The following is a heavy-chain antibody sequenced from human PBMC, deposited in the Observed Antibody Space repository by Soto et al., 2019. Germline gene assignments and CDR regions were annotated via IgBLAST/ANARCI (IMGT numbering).Heavy chain of an antibody. Sequence: PGESLKISCKASGYSFTTYWIGWVRQMPGKGLEWLANIYPVDSDTRYSPSFQGQITISADKSISTAYLQWSSLEASDTALYYCVRHTRYYQSVTYENSGPDAFDIWGQGTMVTVSS. CDR1: GYSFTTYW. CDR2: IYPVDSDT. CDR3: VRHTRYYQSVTYENSGPDAFDI. V-gene: IGHV5-51*01. D-gene: IGHD2-21*01. J-gene: IGHJ3*02.